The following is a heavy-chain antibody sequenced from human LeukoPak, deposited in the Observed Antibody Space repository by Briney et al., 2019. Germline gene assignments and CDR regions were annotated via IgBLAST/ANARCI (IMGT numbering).Heavy chain of an antibody. CDR1: GYTFTSYG. Sequence: GASVKVSCKASGYTFTSYGISWVRQAPGQGLEWMGWISAYNGNTNYAQKLQGRVTMTTDTSTSTAYMELRSLRSDDTAVYYCARGPLGSGWYSNLDYWGQGTLVTVSS. D-gene: IGHD6-19*01. CDR3: ARGPLGSGWYSNLDY. V-gene: IGHV1-18*01. J-gene: IGHJ4*02. CDR2: ISAYNGNT.